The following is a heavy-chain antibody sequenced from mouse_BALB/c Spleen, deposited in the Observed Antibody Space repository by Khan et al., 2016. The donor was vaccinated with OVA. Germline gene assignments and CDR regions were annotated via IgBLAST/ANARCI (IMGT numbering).Heavy chain of an antibody. V-gene: IGHV3-2*02. Sequence: EVQLQESGPGLVKPSQSLSLTCTVTGYSITSNYAWNWIRQFPGNKLEWMGYISYSGTTSYNPSLKSRISITRDTSKNKLFLQLSSVTTEDTATDNCARGNYYAYALDYWGQGTSVTFAS. J-gene: IGHJ4*01. CDR1: GYSITSNYA. CDR2: ISYSGTT. CDR3: ARGNYYAYALDY. D-gene: IGHD1-1*01.